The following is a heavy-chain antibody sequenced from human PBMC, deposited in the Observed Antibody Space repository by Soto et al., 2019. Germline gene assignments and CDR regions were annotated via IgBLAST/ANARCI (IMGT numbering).Heavy chain of an antibody. V-gene: IGHV1-18*01. Sequence: ASVKVSCKASGYTFTSYGISWVRQAPGQGLEWMGWISAYNGNTNYAQKLQGRVTMTTDTSTSTAYMELRSLRSDDTAVYYCARFVELWFGAPRYYYYYYMDVWGKGTTVTV. J-gene: IGHJ6*03. CDR3: ARFVELWFGAPRYYYYYYMDV. CDR1: GYTFTSYG. D-gene: IGHD3-10*01. CDR2: ISAYNGNT.